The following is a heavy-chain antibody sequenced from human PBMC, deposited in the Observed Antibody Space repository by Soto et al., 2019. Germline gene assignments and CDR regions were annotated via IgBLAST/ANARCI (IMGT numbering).Heavy chain of an antibody. CDR1: GFTFSSYS. CDR3: ARVKGDFWSGYHYFDY. Sequence: EVQLVESGGGLVKPGGSLRLPCAASGFTFSSYSMNWVRQVPGKGLGWASSISSSSSYIYYADSVKGRFTISRDNAKNSLYLQMNSLRAEDTAVYYCARVKGDFWSGYHYFDYWGQGTLVTVSS. CDR2: ISSSSSYI. D-gene: IGHD3-3*01. V-gene: IGHV3-21*01. J-gene: IGHJ4*02.